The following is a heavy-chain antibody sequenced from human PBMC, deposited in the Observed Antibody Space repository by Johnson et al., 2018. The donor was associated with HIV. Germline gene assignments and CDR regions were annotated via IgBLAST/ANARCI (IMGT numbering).Heavy chain of an antibody. J-gene: IGHJ3*02. CDR2: ISGSGGST. CDR1: GFTVSSNY. D-gene: IGHD3-16*01. CDR3: AKGGWGGENSDHYAFDI. V-gene: IGHV3-23*04. Sequence: VQLVESGGGLVQPGGSLRLSCAASGFTVSSNYMSWVRQAPWKGLEWVSAISGSGGSTYYADSVKGRFTISRDNSKRTLYLQMNSLRAEDTAVYYCAKGGWGGENSDHYAFDIWGQGTMVIVSS.